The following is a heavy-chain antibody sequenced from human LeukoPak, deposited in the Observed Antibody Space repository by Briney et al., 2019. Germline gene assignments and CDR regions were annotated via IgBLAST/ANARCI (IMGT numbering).Heavy chain of an antibody. D-gene: IGHD6-13*01. J-gene: IGHJ4*02. CDR2: IYYSGST. Sequence: SETLSLTCTVSGGSISSSSYYGACIRQPPGKGLEWIGSIYYSGSTFYSPSLKSRVTISVDTSKNQFSLKLSSVTAADTAVYHCSRETASSSWYWGQGTLVTVSS. CDR3: SRETASSSWY. V-gene: IGHV4-39*01. CDR1: GGSISSSSYY.